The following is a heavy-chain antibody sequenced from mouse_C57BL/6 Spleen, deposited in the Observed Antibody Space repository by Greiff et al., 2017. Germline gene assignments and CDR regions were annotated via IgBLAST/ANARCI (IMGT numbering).Heavy chain of an antibody. CDR2: IDPSDSYT. J-gene: IGHJ3*01. V-gene: IGHV1-69*01. Sequence: QVQLKQPGAELVMPGASVKLSCKASGYTFTSYWMHWVKQRPGQGLEWIGEIDPSDSYTNYNQKFKGKSTLTVDKSASTAYMQLSSLTSEDSAVYYCARGRGGFAYWGQGTLVTVSA. CDR3: ARGRGGFAY. CDR1: GYTFTSYW.